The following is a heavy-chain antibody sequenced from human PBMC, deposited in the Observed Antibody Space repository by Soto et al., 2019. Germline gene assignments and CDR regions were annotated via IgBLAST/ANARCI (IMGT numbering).Heavy chain of an antibody. V-gene: IGHV1-69*01. CDR1: GGTFSSYA. J-gene: IGHJ5*02. D-gene: IGHD2-15*01. CDR2: IIPIFGTA. CDR3: AREGEGYCSGGSCYSGRNWFDP. Sequence: QVQLVQSGAEVKKPGSSVKVSCKASGGTFSSYAISWVRQAPGQGLEWMGGIIPIFGTANYAQKFQGRVTITAEESTSTAYMELSSLRSEDTAVYYCAREGEGYCSGGSCYSGRNWFDPWGQGTLVTVSS.